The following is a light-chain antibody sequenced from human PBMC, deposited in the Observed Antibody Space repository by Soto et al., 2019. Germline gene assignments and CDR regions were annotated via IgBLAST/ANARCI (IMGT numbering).Light chain of an antibody. V-gene: IGLV2-14*03. CDR1: SSDVGGYNF. Sequence: QSALTQPASVSGSPGQSITISCTGTSSDVGGYNFVSWYRQHPGNSPKLMIYDVTNRPSGISNRFSGSKSGNTASLTISGLQAEDEAHYYCNSYTTSGAVVFGGGTQLTVL. CDR2: DVT. J-gene: IGLJ3*02. CDR3: NSYTTSGAVV.